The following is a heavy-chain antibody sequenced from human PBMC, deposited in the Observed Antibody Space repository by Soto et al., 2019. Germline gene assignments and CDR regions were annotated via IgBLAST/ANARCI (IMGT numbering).Heavy chain of an antibody. CDR1: GGSSSSGGYY. J-gene: IGHJ6*02. D-gene: IGHD1-26*01. CDR3: ARALSYPGYYYYGMDV. V-gene: IGHV4-31*03. CDR2: IYYSGST. Sequence: SVTLSLTCSVAGGSSSSGGYYCSWIRQHPGKGLEWIGYIYYSGSTYYNPSLKSRVTISVDTSKNQFSLKLSSVTAADTAVYYCARALSYPGYYYYGMDVWGQGTTVTVSS.